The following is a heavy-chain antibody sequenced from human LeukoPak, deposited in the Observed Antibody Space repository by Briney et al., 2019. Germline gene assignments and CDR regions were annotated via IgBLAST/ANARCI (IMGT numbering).Heavy chain of an antibody. Sequence: GGSLRLSCTASGFTFGDYAMSWVRQAPGKGLEWVGFIRSKAYGGTTEYAASVKGRFTITRDDSKSIAYLQMNSLKTEDTAVYYCTRSFPRAQKIIVVVPAAIMAFDYWGQGTLVTVSS. CDR1: GFTFGDYA. D-gene: IGHD2-2*02. V-gene: IGHV3-49*04. J-gene: IGHJ4*02. CDR2: IRSKAYGGTT. CDR3: TRSFPRAQKIIVVVPAAIMAFDY.